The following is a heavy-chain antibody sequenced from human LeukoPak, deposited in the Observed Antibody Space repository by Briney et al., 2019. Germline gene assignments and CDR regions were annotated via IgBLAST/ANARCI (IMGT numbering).Heavy chain of an antibody. V-gene: IGHV3-30*02. J-gene: IGHJ6*03. D-gene: IGHD2-15*01. CDR3: AKTFFSGGSGHYYYMDV. CDR2: IRLDGTHK. CDR1: GSSLNNYG. Sequence: PGRSLRPSSAASGSSLNNYGMGWFSHPPGNGLDWVALIRLDGTHKIYADSVKGRFTISRDNSNNTVYLQMESLRAEDTALYYCAKTFFSGGSGHYYYMDVWGKGTTVSISS.